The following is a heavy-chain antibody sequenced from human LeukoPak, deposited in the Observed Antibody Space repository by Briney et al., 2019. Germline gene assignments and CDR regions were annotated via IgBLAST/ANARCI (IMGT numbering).Heavy chain of an antibody. J-gene: IGHJ4*02. CDR2: ISGSGGST. Sequence: GGSLRLSCAASGFTFSSYAMSWVRQAPGKGLEWVSAISGSGGSTYYAASVKGRFTISRDNSKNTLYLQMNSLRAEDTAVYYCAKASMLSIVVVVAATPGFDYWGQGTLVTVSS. CDR1: GFTFSSYA. CDR3: AKASMLSIVVVVAATPGFDY. D-gene: IGHD2-15*01. V-gene: IGHV3-23*01.